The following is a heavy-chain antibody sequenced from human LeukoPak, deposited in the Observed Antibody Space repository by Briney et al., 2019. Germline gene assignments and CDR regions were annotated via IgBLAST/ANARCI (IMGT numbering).Heavy chain of an antibody. Sequence: SGTLSLTCAVSGGSISSRNWWGWVRQPPGKGLEWIGEMSRSGNIDYDPSVRSRATISLDKSKSQFSLRLTSVTSADTALYYCARGQGAADYWGQGTLVTVSS. CDR1: GGSISSRNW. V-gene: IGHV4-4*02. D-gene: IGHD1-26*01. CDR3: ARGQGAADY. J-gene: IGHJ4*02. CDR2: MSRSGNI.